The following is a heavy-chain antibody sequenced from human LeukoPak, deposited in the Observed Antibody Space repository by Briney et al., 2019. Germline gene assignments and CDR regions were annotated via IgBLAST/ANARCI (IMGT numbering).Heavy chain of an antibody. D-gene: IGHD6-6*01. CDR2: IYYSGST. V-gene: IGHV4-39*01. J-gene: IGHJ5*02. CDR3: AREQSIAAGGWFDP. CDR1: GGSMSSSSYY. Sequence: SETLSLTCTVSGGSMSSSSYYWGWIRQPPGTGLEWIGSIYYSGSTYYNPSLKSRVTISVDTSKNQFSLKLSSVTAADTAVYYCAREQSIAAGGWFDPWGQGTLVTVSS.